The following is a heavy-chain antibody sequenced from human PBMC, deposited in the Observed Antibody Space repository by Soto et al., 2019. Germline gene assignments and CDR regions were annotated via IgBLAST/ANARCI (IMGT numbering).Heavy chain of an antibody. Sequence: QVHLQESGPGLVKPSQTLSLTCTVSGDSISSGDYYWSWIRQSPGKGLEWIGYIYYSGSTYYIPSLDSRVNISIDTSKNQFSLKLTSVTAADTAVYFCARTQVPTDGGFYFDYWGQGTLVTVSS. V-gene: IGHV4-30-4*01. CDR1: GDSISSGDYY. J-gene: IGHJ4*02. CDR3: ARTQVPTDGGFYFDY. CDR2: IYYSGST. D-gene: IGHD4-4*01.